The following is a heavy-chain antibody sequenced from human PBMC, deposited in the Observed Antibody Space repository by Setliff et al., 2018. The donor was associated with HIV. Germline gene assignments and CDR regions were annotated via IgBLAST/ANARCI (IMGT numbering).Heavy chain of an antibody. CDR3: ARDRRGSGSFFPSWFDP. Sequence: NPSETLSLTCTVSGDSLNNDNHRWAWIRQPAGRGLEWIGHVQTSGSTKYNASLTGRVSFSIDTSTNQFSLKLTSVTTADTAVYYCARDRRGSGSFFPSWFDPWGQGTLVTVSS. J-gene: IGHJ5*02. V-gene: IGHV4-61*09. CDR1: GDSLNNDNHR. CDR2: VQTSGST. D-gene: IGHD3-10*01.